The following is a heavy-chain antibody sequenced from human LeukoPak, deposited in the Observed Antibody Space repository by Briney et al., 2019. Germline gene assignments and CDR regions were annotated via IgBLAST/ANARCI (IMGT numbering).Heavy chain of an antibody. CDR1: GYTFTNYW. Sequence: GESLKISCKGFGYTFTNYWIGWVRQMPGKGMEWMGIIYPSDSDTRYSPSFQGQVTISADKSINTVYLHWNSLKASDTAMYYCASFHISGKSYNGLHYWGQGTLVTVSS. J-gene: IGHJ4*02. CDR3: ASFHISGKSYNGLHY. V-gene: IGHV5-51*01. D-gene: IGHD3-10*01. CDR2: IYPSDSDT.